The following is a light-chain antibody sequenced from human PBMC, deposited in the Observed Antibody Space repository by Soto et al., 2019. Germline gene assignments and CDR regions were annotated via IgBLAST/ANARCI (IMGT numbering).Light chain of an antibody. J-gene: IGKJ1*01. CDR1: QSVASGN. V-gene: IGKV3-20*01. CDR2: GAS. CDR3: QHFGNSLWT. Sequence: EIVLTQSPGTLSLSPGERATLSCRASQSVASGNLDWYQQKSGQAPRLLIYGASSRAIHTPDRFSGSGSGTDFTLTISGLEPEDFAVYYCQHFGNSLWTFGQGTKVEI.